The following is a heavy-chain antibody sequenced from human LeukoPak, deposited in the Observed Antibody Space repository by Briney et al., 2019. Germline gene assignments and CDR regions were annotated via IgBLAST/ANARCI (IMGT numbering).Heavy chain of an antibody. CDR2: MNPNSGNT. J-gene: IGHJ5*02. V-gene: IGHV1-8*01. Sequence: ASVKVSCEASGYTFTSYDINWVRQATGQGLEWMGWMNPNSGNTGYAQKFQGRVTMTRNTSISTAYMELSSLRSEDTAMYYCARGPTDYNWFHPWGQGTLVTVSS. D-gene: IGHD1-26*01. CDR3: ARGPTDYNWFHP. CDR1: GYTFTSYD.